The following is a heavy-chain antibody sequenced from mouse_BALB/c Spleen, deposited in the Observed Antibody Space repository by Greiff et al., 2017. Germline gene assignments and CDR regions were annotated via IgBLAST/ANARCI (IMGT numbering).Heavy chain of an antibody. Sequence: VQLQQSGPELVKPGASVKVSCKASGYAFTSYNMYWVKQSHGKSLEWIGYIDPYNGGTSYNQKFKGKATLTVDKSSSTAYMHLNSLTSEDSAVSYCAKGPYDGGWYFDVWGAGTTVTVSA. CDR1: GYAFTSYN. J-gene: IGHJ1*01. V-gene: IGHV1S135*01. CDR3: AKGPYDGGWYFDV. D-gene: IGHD2-3*01. CDR2: IDPYNGGT.